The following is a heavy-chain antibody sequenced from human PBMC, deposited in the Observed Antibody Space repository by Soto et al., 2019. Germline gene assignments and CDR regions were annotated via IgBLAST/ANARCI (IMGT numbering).Heavy chain of an antibody. CDR1: GYTFTCYY. D-gene: IGHD2-2*01. V-gene: IGHV1-2*04. Sequence: ASVKVSCKASGYTFTCYYMHWVRQAPGQGLEWMGWINPNSGGTNYAQKFQGWVTMTRDTSISTAYMELSRLRSDDTAVYYCARGNGGYCSSTSCYGLFLNWFDPWGQGTLVTVS. CDR3: ARGNGGYCSSTSCYGLFLNWFDP. CDR2: INPNSGGT. J-gene: IGHJ5*02.